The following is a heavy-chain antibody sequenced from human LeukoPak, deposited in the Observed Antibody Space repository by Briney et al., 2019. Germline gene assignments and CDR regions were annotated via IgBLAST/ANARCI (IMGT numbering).Heavy chain of an antibody. Sequence: GGSLRLSCAGSGFTFRSHAMSWVRQAPEKGLEFVSGIYENGGTTYYADSVKGRFSISRDNSKNTLYLQMDSLRGEDTAVYYCAKDFRIGYSAHFDYWGQGALVTVSS. J-gene: IGHJ4*02. CDR1: GFTFRSHA. D-gene: IGHD2-21*01. CDR3: AKDFRIGYSAHFDY. V-gene: IGHV3-23*01. CDR2: IYENGGTT.